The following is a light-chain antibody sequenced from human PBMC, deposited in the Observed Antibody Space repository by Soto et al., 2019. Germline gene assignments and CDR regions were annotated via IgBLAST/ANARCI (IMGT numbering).Light chain of an antibody. CDR2: DAS. V-gene: IGKV1-5*01. CDR1: QSISGW. CDR3: QQYYSYYT. J-gene: IGKJ2*01. Sequence: DIQMTQSPSTLSASVGDRVTITCRASQSISGWLAWYQQKLGKAPNLLIYDASRLQSGVPSRFIGSGSGTEFTLTISSLQTDDFGTYYCQQYYSYYTFGQGTKLEIK.